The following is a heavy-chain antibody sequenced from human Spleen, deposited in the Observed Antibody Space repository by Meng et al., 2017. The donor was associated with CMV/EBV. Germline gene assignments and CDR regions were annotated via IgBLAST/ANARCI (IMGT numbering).Heavy chain of an antibody. J-gene: IGHJ6*02. CDR2: IYYMGNT. CDR1: GGSVSSYY. V-gene: IGHV4-59*02. Sequence: GSLRLSCTVSGGSVSSYYWTWIRQPPGKGLEWIGYIYYMGNTDYNPSLKSRVTISIDTSKNQFSLRVSSVTAADTAVYYCARDSAWGYYGMDAWGQGTTVTVSS. D-gene: IGHD3-16*01. CDR3: ARDSAWGYYGMDA.